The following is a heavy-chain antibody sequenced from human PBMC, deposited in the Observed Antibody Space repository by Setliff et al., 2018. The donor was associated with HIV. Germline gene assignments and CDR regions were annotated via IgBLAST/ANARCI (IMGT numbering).Heavy chain of an antibody. Sequence: RASVKVSCKASGYTFTSYGISWVRQAPGQGLEWMGWISAYNGNTNYAQKLHGRVTMTTDTSTSTAYMELRSLRSDDTAVYYCARDQIPRIVGATGFDYWGQGTLVTVSS. D-gene: IGHD1-26*01. V-gene: IGHV1-18*01. CDR2: ISAYNGNT. J-gene: IGHJ4*02. CDR1: GYTFTSYG. CDR3: ARDQIPRIVGATGFDY.